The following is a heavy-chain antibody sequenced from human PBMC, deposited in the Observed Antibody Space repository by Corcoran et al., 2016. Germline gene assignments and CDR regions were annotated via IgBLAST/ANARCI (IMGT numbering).Heavy chain of an antibody. CDR2: IYYSGSA. V-gene: IGHV4-39*01. CDR1: GGSISSSSYY. D-gene: IGHD3-3*01. Sequence: QLQLQESGPGLVKPSETLSLTCTVSGGSISSSSYYWGWIRQPPGKGLEWIGSIYYSGSAYYNPSLKSRVTISVDTSKNQFSLKLSSVTAADTAVYYCAGQPPIFEVGYWGQGTLVTVSS. J-gene: IGHJ4*02. CDR3: AGQPPIFEVGY.